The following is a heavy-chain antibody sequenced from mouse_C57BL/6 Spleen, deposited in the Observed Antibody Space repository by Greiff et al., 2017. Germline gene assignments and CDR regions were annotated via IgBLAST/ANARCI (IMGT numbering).Heavy chain of an antibody. V-gene: IGHV2-2*01. CDR2: IWSGGST. Sequence: VQLKESGPGLVQPSQSLSITCTVSGFSLTSYGVHWVRQSPGKGLEWLGVIWSGGSTDYNAAFISRLSISKDNSKSQVFFKMNSLQADDTAIYYCARKGANWDYFDYWGQGTTLTVSS. J-gene: IGHJ2*01. CDR1: GFSLTSYG. D-gene: IGHD4-1*01. CDR3: ARKGANWDYFDY.